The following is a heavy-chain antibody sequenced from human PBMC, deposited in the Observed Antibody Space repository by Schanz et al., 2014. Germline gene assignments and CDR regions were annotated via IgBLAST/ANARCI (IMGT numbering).Heavy chain of an antibody. J-gene: IGHJ6*02. CDR2: ISSSGSYI. V-gene: IGHV3-21*01. CDR1: GFAFSAYS. Sequence: EVQLVESGGGLVKPGGSLRLSCAASGFAFSAYSMNWVRQAPGKGLEWVSSISSSGSYIYIPDSVKGRFTISRDNAKNSLYLQMNSLRAEDTAVYYCARVRAYDYGAEAHGMDAWGHGTTVTFSS. CDR3: ARVRAYDYGAEAHGMDA. D-gene: IGHD4-17*01.